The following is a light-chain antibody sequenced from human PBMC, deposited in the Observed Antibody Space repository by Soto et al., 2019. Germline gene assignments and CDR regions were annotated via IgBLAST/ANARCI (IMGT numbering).Light chain of an antibody. CDR1: QSVSSNY. CDR3: QQYGTSPFP. Sequence: EIVLTQSPDTLSLSPLERATLSCRASQSVSSNYVAWYQQKPGQAPRPLTHGSSSRATGVPDRFSGRASGTTFTLVISRLAPEDFAVYYCQQYGTSPFPFGQGTKVDIK. CDR2: GSS. V-gene: IGKV3-20*01. J-gene: IGKJ2*01.